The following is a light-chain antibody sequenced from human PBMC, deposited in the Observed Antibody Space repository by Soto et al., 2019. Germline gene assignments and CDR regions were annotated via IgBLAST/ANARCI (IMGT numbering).Light chain of an antibody. CDR2: EVN. CDR1: YNL. Sequence: QSALTQPASVSGSPGQSITISCSGTYNLVSWYQQHPGKAPKLMIFEVNKRPSGVSSRFSASKSGNTASLTISGVQAEDEADYYCCSYAGTTTWVFGGGTKVTVL. CDR3: CSYAGTTTWV. V-gene: IGLV2-23*02. J-gene: IGLJ2*01.